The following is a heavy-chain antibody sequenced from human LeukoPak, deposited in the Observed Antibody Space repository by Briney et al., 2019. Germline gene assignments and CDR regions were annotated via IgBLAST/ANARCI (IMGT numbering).Heavy chain of an antibody. CDR3: ARQGPGRSNDY. J-gene: IGHJ4*02. V-gene: IGHV5-51*01. D-gene: IGHD2-15*01. Sequence: XXPGXGLXXMGIIYPGDSDTRYSPSFQGQVTISADKSISTAYLQWSSLKASDTAMYYCARQGPGRSNDYWGQGTLVTVSS. CDR2: IYPGDSDT.